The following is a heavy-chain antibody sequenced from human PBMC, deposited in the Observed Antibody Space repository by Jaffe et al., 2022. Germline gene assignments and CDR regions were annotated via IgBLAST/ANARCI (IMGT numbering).Heavy chain of an antibody. CDR2: IYHSGST. D-gene: IGHD2-15*01. V-gene: IGHV4-4*02. CDR3: ARRVGPYCSGGSCYSGGWFDP. CDR1: GGSISSSNW. J-gene: IGHJ5*02. Sequence: QVQLQESGPGLVKPSGTLSLTCAVSGGSISSSNWWSWIRQPPGKGLEWIGEIYHSGSTNYNPSLKSRVTISVDKSKNQFSLKLSSVTAADTAVYYCARRVGPYCSGGSCYSGGWFDPWGQGTLVTVSS.